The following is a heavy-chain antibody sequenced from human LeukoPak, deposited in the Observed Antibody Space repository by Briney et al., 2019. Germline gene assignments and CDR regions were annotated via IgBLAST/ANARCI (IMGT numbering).Heavy chain of an antibody. Sequence: GGSLRLSCAASGFIFSTYWMSWVRQAPGKGLEWVANIKEDGSERHYVDSVKGRFTISRDNAKNSLSLQMNSLRAEDTAVYYCARDIRRVGVLDHWGQGTLVTVSS. CDR3: ARDIRRVGVLDH. CDR1: GFIFSTYW. D-gene: IGHD3-10*01. CDR2: IKEDGSER. V-gene: IGHV3-7*05. J-gene: IGHJ4*02.